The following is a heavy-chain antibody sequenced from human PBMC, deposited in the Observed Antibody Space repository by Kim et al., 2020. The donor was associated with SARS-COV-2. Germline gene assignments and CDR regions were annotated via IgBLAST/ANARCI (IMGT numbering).Heavy chain of an antibody. J-gene: IGHJ5*02. D-gene: IGHD6-13*01. CDR3: AKNIAAAGMGDWFDP. V-gene: IGHV3-30*18. CDR2: ISYDGSNK. CDR1: GFTFSSYG. Sequence: GGSLRLSCAASGFTFSSYGMHWVRQAPGKGLEWVAVISYDGSNKYYADSVKGRFTISRDNSKNTLYLQMNSLRAEDTAVYYCAKNIAAAGMGDWFDPWGQGTLVTVSS.